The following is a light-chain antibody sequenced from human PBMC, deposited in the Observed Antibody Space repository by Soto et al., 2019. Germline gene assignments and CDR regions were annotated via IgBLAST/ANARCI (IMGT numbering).Light chain of an antibody. CDR3: PQYSNWPPNT. Sequence: EILITPSPATLTVFPLEGVTLSCSASQSVGSDLAWYQQKPGQAPRLLIYGASTRATGIPARFGGSGSGTEFTLTISSLQSEDFAVYYCPQYSNWPPNTFGQGTRLEIK. J-gene: IGKJ5*01. CDR1: QSVGSD. V-gene: IGKV3-15*01. CDR2: GAS.